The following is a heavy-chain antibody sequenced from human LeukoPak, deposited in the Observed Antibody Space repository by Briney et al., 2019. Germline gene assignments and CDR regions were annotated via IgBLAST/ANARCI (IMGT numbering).Heavy chain of an antibody. V-gene: IGHV3-30*18. CDR3: ANSASGYYDSSGYPLGAFDI. D-gene: IGHD3-22*01. CDR1: GFTFSSYG. J-gene: IGHJ3*02. CDR2: ISYDGSNK. Sequence: GGSLRLSCAASGFTFSSYGMHWVRQAPGKGLEWVAVISYDGSNKYYADSVKGRFTISRDNSKNTLYLQMNSLRAEDTAVYYCANSASGYYDSSGYPLGAFDIWGQGTMVTVSS.